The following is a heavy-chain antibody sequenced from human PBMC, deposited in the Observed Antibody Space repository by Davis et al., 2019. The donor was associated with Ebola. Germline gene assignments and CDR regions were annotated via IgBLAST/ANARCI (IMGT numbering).Heavy chain of an antibody. CDR2: IYYSGST. Sequence: PSETLSLTCTVSGGPISSYYWSWIRQPPGKGLEWIGYIYYSGSTNYNPSLKSRVTISVDTSKNQFSLKLSSVTAADTAVYYCARDKEQLGYNWFDPWGQGTLVTVSS. CDR3: ARDKEQLGYNWFDP. CDR1: GGPISSYY. J-gene: IGHJ5*02. V-gene: IGHV4-59*12. D-gene: IGHD6-6*01.